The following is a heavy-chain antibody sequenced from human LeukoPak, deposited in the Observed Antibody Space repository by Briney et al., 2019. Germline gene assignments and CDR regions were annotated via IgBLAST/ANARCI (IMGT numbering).Heavy chain of an antibody. CDR3: ATTGYSSSPISGAPTNWFDP. CDR1: GGSFSGYY. D-gene: IGHD6-13*01. V-gene: IGHV4-34*01. CDR2: INHSGST. Sequence: KPSETLSLTCAVYGGSFSGYYWSWIRQPPGKGLEWIGEINHSGSTNYNPSLKSRVTISVDTSKNQFSLKLSSVTAADTAVYYCATTGYSSSPISGAPTNWFDPWGQGTLVTVSS. J-gene: IGHJ5*02.